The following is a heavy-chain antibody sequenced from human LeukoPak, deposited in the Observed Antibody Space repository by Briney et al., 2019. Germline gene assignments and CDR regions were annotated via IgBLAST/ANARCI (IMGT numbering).Heavy chain of an antibody. CDR2: IRDDGGNR. Sequence: HSGGSLRLSCAASGFTFSSYGMHWVRQAPGKGLEWVAFIRDDGGNRYHADSVKGRFTISRDNSKNTLYLEMNSLRAEDTGVYYCAKEYYGSGSYYDYWGQGTLVTVSS. CDR3: AKEYYGSGSYYDY. J-gene: IGHJ4*02. CDR1: GFTFSSYG. V-gene: IGHV3-30*02. D-gene: IGHD3-10*01.